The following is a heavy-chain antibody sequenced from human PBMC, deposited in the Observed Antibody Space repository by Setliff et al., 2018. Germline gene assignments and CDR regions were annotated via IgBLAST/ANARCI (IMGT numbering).Heavy chain of an antibody. CDR2: MNPNSGHT. J-gene: IGHJ5*02. D-gene: IGHD2-15*01. CDR1: GYTFTSHD. V-gene: IGHV1-8*03. Sequence: ASVKVSCKASGYTFTSHDINWVRQATGQGLEWMGWMNPNSGHTGYAQKFQGRVTITRNTSISTTYMELSSLRSEDTAVYYCARGSRSGGKGGYNWFDPWGQGTLVTVSS. CDR3: ARGSRSGGKGGYNWFDP.